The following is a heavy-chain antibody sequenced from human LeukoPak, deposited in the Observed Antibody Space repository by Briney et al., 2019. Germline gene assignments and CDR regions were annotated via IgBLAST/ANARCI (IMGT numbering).Heavy chain of an antibody. Sequence: SETLSLTCTVSGGSISGYYWSWIRQPAGKGLEWIGRIYTSGSTNYNPSLKSRVTMSVDTSKNQFSLKLSSVTAADTAVYYCARFGGIQLWSNYYGMDVWGQGTTVTVSS. CDR1: GGSISGYY. J-gene: IGHJ6*02. V-gene: IGHV4-4*07. CDR3: ARFGGIQLWSNYYGMDV. CDR2: IYTSGST. D-gene: IGHD5-18*01.